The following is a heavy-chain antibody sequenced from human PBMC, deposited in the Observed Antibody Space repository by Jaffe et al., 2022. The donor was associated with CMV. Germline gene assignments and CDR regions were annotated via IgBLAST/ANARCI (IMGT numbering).Heavy chain of an antibody. D-gene: IGHD6-13*01. Sequence: QVQLVQSGAEVKKPGASVKVSCKASGYTFTGYYMHWVRQAPGQGLEWMGWINPNSGGTNYAQKFQGRVTMTRDTSISTAYMELSRLRSDDTAVYYCAREVYAGAAAQHTLNWFDPWGQGTLVTVSS. CDR1: GYTFTGYY. CDR2: INPNSGGT. CDR3: AREVYAGAAAQHTLNWFDP. J-gene: IGHJ5*02. V-gene: IGHV1-2*02.